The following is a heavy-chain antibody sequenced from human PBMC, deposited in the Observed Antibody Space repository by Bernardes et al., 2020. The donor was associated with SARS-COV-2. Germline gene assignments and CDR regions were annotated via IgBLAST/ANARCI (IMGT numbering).Heavy chain of an antibody. V-gene: IGHV4-61*01. Sequence: SETLSLTCTVSGDSVSSGTYYWSWIRQSPGKGLEWIGCVYHSGWTKLNRSLASRVTVSINTPGNQFSLRLTSVTAADTAVYYCARGRGGDYFGSSAFDPWGQGTLVTVSS. CDR1: GDSVSSGTYY. CDR3: ARGRGGDYFGSSAFDP. J-gene: IGHJ5*02. D-gene: IGHD3-10*01. CDR2: VYHSGWT.